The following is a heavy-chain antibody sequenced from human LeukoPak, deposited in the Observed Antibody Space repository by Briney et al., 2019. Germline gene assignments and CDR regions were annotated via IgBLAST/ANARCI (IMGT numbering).Heavy chain of an antibody. V-gene: IGHV4-59*12. CDR1: GGSISSYY. D-gene: IGHD6-6*01. CDR2: IYYSGST. Sequence: SETLSLTCTVSGGSISSYYWSWIRQPPGKGLEWIGYIYYSGSTNYNPSLKSRVTISVDTSKNQFSLKLSSVTAADTAVYYCARVAARPFPAYYYYMDVWGKGTTVTVSS. J-gene: IGHJ6*03. CDR3: ARVAARPFPAYYYYMDV.